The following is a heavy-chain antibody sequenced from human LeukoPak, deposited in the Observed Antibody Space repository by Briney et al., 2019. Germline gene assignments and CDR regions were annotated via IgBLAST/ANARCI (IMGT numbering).Heavy chain of an antibody. CDR1: GFTFSSYA. CDR3: ANGGPLNWFDP. V-gene: IGHV3-23*01. Sequence: GGSRRLSCAASGFTFSSYAMSWVRQAPGKGREWVSAISGSGGSTYYADSVKGRFTISRDNSKNTLYLQMNSLRAEDTAVYYCANGGPLNWFDPWGQGTLVTVSS. J-gene: IGHJ5*02. D-gene: IGHD3-3*01. CDR2: ISGSGGST.